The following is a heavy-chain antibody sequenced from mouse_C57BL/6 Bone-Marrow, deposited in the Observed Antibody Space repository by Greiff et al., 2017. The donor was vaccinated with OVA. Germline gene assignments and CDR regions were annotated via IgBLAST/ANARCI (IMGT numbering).Heavy chain of an antibody. J-gene: IGHJ3*01. CDR2: ISYDGSN. V-gene: IGHV3-6*01. Sequence: EVKLQESGPGLVKPSQSLSLTCSVTGYSITSGYYWNWIRQFPGNKLEWMGYISYDGSNNYNPSLKNRISITRDTSKNQFFLKLNSVTTEDTATYYCARGGEGLWRFAYWGQGTLVTVSA. D-gene: IGHD1-1*02. CDR3: ARGGEGLWRFAY. CDR1: GYSITSGYY.